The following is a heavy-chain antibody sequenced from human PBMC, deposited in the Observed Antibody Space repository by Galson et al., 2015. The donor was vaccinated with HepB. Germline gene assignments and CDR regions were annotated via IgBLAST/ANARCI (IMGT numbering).Heavy chain of an antibody. D-gene: IGHD3-22*01. Sequence: SVKVSCKASGYTFTGYYMHWVRQAPGQGLEWMGWINPNSGGTNYAQKFQGWVTMTRDTSISTAYMELSRLRSDDTAVYYCAREGSYYDSSGLPWYFDLWGRGTLVTVSS. CDR2: INPNSGGT. CDR3: AREGSYYDSSGLPWYFDL. V-gene: IGHV1-2*04. CDR1: GYTFTGYY. J-gene: IGHJ2*01.